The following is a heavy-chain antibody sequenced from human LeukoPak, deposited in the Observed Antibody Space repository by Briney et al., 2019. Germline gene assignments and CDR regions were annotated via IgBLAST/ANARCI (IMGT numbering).Heavy chain of an antibody. D-gene: IGHD1-26*01. V-gene: IGHV7-4-1*02. CDR3: ARGSPVDLFDY. CDR1: GYTFTSYA. J-gene: IGHJ4*02. Sequence: ASVKVSCKASGYTFTSYAMNWVRQAPGQGLEWMGWINTNTGNTTYAQGFTGRFVFSLDTSVSTAYLQISSLKAEDTALYYCARGSPVDLFDYWGQGALVTVSS. CDR2: INTNTGNT.